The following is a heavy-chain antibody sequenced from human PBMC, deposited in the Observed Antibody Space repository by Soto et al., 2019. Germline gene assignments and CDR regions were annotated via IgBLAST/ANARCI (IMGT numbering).Heavy chain of an antibody. D-gene: IGHD4-17*01. Sequence: QVQLVESGGGVVQPGRSLRLSCAASGFTFSSYGMHWVRQAPGKGLAWVAVIWYDGSNKYYADSVKGRFTISRDNSKNTLYLQMTSLRAEDTAVYYCARSGLLRWSPGGVDYWGQGTLVTVSS. CDR2: IWYDGSNK. J-gene: IGHJ4*02. CDR3: ARSGLLRWSPGGVDY. V-gene: IGHV3-33*01. CDR1: GFTFSSYG.